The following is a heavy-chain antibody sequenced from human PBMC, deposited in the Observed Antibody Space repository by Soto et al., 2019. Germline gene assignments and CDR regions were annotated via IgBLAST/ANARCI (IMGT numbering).Heavy chain of an antibody. J-gene: IGHJ5*02. Sequence: SGPTLVNPTQTLTLTCTFSGFSLSTSGVGVGWIRQPPGKALEWLALIYWDDDKRYSPSLKSRLTITKDTSKNQVVLTMTNMDPVDTATYYCAHSPAAGFGYDFWSGYYTPNWFDPWGQGTLVTVSS. D-gene: IGHD3-3*01. CDR3: AHSPAAGFGYDFWSGYYTPNWFDP. CDR1: GFSLSTSGVG. V-gene: IGHV2-5*02. CDR2: IYWDDDK.